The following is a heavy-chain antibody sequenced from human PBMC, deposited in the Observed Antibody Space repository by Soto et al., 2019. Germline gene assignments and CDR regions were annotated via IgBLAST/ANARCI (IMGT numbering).Heavy chain of an antibody. CDR1: GGSISSGGYY. V-gene: IGHV4-31*03. CDR2: ICYSGST. Sequence: QVQLQESGPGLVKPSQTLSLTCTVSGGSISSGGYYWSWIRQHPGKGLEWIGYICYSGSTYYNPSLKSRVTISVDTSKNQFSLKLSSVTAADTAVYYCARVRSAAGNYYYYYMDVWGKGTTVTVSS. D-gene: IGHD6-13*01. J-gene: IGHJ6*03. CDR3: ARVRSAAGNYYYYYMDV.